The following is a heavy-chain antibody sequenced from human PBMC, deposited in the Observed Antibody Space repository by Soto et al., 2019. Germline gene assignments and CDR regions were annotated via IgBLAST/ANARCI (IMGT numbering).Heavy chain of an antibody. CDR2: ISYDGRNK. Sequence: QVQLVESGGGVVQPGRSLRLSCAASGFTFSTYGMHWVRQAPGKGLEWVAVISYDGRNKFYVDSVQGRFTISRDNSDNTLDLQMNSLRAEDTAVYYCAKDPQQYDSSGYPDYWGQGTLVTVSS. CDR3: AKDPQQYDSSGYPDY. V-gene: IGHV3-30*18. J-gene: IGHJ4*02. CDR1: GFTFSTYG. D-gene: IGHD3-22*01.